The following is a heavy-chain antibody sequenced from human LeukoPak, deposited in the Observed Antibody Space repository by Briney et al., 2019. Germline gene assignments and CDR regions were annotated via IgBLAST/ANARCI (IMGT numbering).Heavy chain of an antibody. D-gene: IGHD3-22*01. J-gene: IGHJ4*02. V-gene: IGHV3-21*04. CDR3: AKTAYYDSSGYPLSGY. CDR2: ISSRSSYI. Sequence: GGSLRLSCAASGFTFSDYSMNWVRQAPGKGLEWVSSISSRSSYIDYADSVKGRLTISRDNAKNSLYLQMNSLRAEDTAVYYCAKTAYYDSSGYPLSGYWGQGTLVTVSS. CDR1: GFTFSDYS.